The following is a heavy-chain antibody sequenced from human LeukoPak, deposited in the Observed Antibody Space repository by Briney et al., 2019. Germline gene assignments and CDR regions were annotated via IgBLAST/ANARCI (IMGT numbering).Heavy chain of an antibody. V-gene: IGHV4-59*01. D-gene: IGHD6-13*01. J-gene: IGHJ4*02. CDR3: ARESSSSSGLVG. Sequence: PSETLSLNCTVSGGSISSYYWNWIRQPPGKGLEWIGYIYYSGSTNYNPSLKSRVTISVDTSKNQFSLKLSSVTAADTAVYYCARESSSSSGLVGWGQGTLVTVSS. CDR2: IYYSGST. CDR1: GGSISSYY.